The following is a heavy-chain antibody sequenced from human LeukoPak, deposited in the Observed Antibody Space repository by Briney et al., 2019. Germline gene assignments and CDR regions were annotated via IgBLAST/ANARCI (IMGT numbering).Heavy chain of an antibody. CDR3: ARDLHQQVRSYYFDC. V-gene: IGHV1-18*01. J-gene: IGHJ4*02. Sequence: ASVKVSCKASGYTFTSYGISWVRQAPGQGLEWMGWISAYNGNTNYAQRLQGRVTMTTDTSTSTAYMELRSLRSDDTAVYYCARDLHQQVRSYYFDCWGQGTLVTVSS. D-gene: IGHD6-13*01. CDR2: ISAYNGNT. CDR1: GYTFTSYG.